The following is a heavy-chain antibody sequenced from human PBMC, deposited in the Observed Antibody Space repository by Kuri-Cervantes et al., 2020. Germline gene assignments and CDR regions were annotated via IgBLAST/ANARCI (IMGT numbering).Heavy chain of an antibody. V-gene: IGHV1-46*01. CDR3: ASSTGRTVPISTRNYYYYYMDV. Sequence: ASVKVSCKASGYTFTSYYMHWVRQAPGQGLEWMGIINPSGGSTSYAQKFQGRVTMTRDTSTSTAYMELSSLRSEDTAVYYCASSTGRTVPISTRNYYYYYMDVWGKGTTVTVSS. D-gene: IGHD1-14*01. J-gene: IGHJ6*03. CDR1: GYTFTSYY. CDR2: INPSGGST.